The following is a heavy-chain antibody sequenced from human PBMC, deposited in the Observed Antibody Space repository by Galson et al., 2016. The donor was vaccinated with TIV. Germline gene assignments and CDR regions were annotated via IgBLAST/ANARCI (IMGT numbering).Heavy chain of an antibody. CDR3: AGTGLYDPIVGAANFDF. Sequence: SETLSLTCIVSGGSPGGSSYFWGWVRQPPGKGLEWIGSVYYSGSTYYNPSLRSRVTVSRDTSKSQFSLKLKSVTAADKAIYYCAGTGLYDPIVGAANFDFWGQGILVTVFS. D-gene: IGHD3-3*01. V-gene: IGHV4-39*07. CDR2: VYYSGST. CDR1: GGSPGGSSYF. J-gene: IGHJ4*02.